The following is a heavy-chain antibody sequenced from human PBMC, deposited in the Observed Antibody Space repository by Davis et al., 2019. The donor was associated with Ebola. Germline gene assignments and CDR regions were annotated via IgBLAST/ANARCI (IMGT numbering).Heavy chain of an antibody. Sequence: GESLKISCAASGFTFSSSWMSWVRQAPGKGLEWVANIRQDGSEKYYVDSVKGRFTISRDNAKNSLYLQMNSLRAEDTAVYYCARARQWLAQSFYYFDYWGQGTLVTVSS. J-gene: IGHJ4*02. CDR3: ARARQWLAQSFYYFDY. D-gene: IGHD6-19*01. CDR2: IRQDGSEK. V-gene: IGHV3-7*01. CDR1: GFTFSSSW.